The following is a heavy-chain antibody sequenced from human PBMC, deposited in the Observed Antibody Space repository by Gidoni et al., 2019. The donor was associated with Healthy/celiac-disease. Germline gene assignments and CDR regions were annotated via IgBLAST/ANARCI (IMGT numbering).Heavy chain of an antibody. J-gene: IGHJ4*02. Sequence: QVQLQQWGAGLLKPSETLSLTCAVYGGSFSGYYWSWIRQPPGKGLEWIGEINHSGSPNYNPSLKSRVTRSVDTSKNQFSLKLSSVTAADTAVYYCARGRAYYYDSSGYYGYWGQGTLVTVSS. D-gene: IGHD3-22*01. CDR2: INHSGSP. V-gene: IGHV4-34*01. CDR3: ARGRAYYYDSSGYYGY. CDR1: GGSFSGYY.